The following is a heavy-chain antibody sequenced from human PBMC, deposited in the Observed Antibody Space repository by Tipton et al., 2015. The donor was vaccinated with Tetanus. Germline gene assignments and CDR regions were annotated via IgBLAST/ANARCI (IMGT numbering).Heavy chain of an antibody. CDR2: IYSGGST. V-gene: IGHV3-53*01. J-gene: IGHJ6*02. D-gene: IGHD6-13*01. Sequence: QLVQSGGGLIQPGGSLRLSCAASGFTVSSNYMSWVRQAPGKGLEWVSVIYSGGSTYYADSVKGRFTISRDNSKNTLYLQMNSRRAEDTAVYYCARGKGHSSSWKYYYYGMDVWGQGTTVTVSS. CDR1: GFTVSSNY. CDR3: ARGKGHSSSWKYYYYGMDV.